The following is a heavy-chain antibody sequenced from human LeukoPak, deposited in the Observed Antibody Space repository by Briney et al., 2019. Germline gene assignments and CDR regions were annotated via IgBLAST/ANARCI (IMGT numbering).Heavy chain of an antibody. CDR1: GFTVSSNY. CDR2: ISGSGGST. CDR3: AKDRSCTGSSCNVGS. Sequence: GGSLRLSCAASGFTVSSNYMSWVRQALGKGLEWVSAISGSGGSTYYADSVKGRFTISRDNSKNTLFLQMNSLRAEDTAVYYCAKDRSCTGSSCNVGSWGQGTMVTVSS. V-gene: IGHV3-23*01. J-gene: IGHJ3*01. D-gene: IGHD2-2*01.